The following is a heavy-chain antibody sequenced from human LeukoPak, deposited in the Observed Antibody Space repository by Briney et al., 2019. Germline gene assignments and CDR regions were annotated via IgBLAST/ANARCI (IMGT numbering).Heavy chain of an antibody. Sequence: WVRQPPGKGLEWIGSIYYSGSTYYNPSLKSRVTISVDTSKNQFSLKLSSVTAADTAVYYCASHPLPAAFSDYWGQGTLVTVSS. V-gene: IGHV4-39*01. CDR3: ASHPLPAAFSDY. J-gene: IGHJ4*02. CDR2: IYYSGST. D-gene: IGHD2-2*01.